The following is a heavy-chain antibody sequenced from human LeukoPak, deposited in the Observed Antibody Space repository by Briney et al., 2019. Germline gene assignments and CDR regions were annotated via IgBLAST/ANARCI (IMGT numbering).Heavy chain of an antibody. V-gene: IGHV1-46*01. Sequence: ASVKVSCKASGYTFTSYYMHWVRQAPGQGLEWMGIINPSGGRTSYAQKLQGRVTMTTDTFTTTAYMELRNLRSDDTAVYYCARDHSSSSQLFDYWGQGTLVTVSS. J-gene: IGHJ4*02. CDR2: INPSGGRT. CDR1: GYTFTSYY. D-gene: IGHD6-13*01. CDR3: ARDHSSSSQLFDY.